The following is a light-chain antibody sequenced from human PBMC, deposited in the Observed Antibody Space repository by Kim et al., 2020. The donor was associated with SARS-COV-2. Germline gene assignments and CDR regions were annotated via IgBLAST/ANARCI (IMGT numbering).Light chain of an antibody. CDR2: RNN. Sequence: GQKVTISCSGSSSNIESNYVYWYQQLPGMAPKLLIYRNNERPSGVPDRFSVSKSGTSASLAIGGLRSEDEGDYYCAAWDDSLNGVLFGGGTQLTVL. CDR3: AAWDDSLNGVL. V-gene: IGLV1-47*01. CDR1: SSNIESNY. J-gene: IGLJ2*01.